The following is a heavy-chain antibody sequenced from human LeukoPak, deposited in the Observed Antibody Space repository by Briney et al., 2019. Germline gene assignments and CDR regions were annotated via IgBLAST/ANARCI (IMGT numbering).Heavy chain of an antibody. CDR3: ARDNSYGTTFDY. CDR2: ISSSSSYI. V-gene: IGHV3-21*01. CDR1: GFTFSSYS. D-gene: IGHD5-18*01. J-gene: IGHJ4*02. Sequence: GGSLRLSCAASGFTFSSYSMNWVRQAPGKGLEWVSSISSSSSYIYYADSAKGRFTISRDNAKNSLYLQMNGLRAEDTAVYYCARDNSYGTTFDYWGQGTLVTVSS.